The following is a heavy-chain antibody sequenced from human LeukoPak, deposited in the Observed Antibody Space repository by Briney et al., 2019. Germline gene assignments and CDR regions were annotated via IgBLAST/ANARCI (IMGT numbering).Heavy chain of an antibody. CDR2: ISSSSSYI. CDR1: GFTFSSYS. J-gene: IGHJ6*02. CDR3: ARRYYCDSSGSYGMDV. Sequence: PGGSLRLSCAASGFTFSSYSMIGVRQPPGKGLEWVSSISSSSSYIYYADSVKGRFTISRDNAKNSLYLQMNSLRAEDTAVYYCARRYYCDSSGSYGMDVWGQGTTVTVSS. D-gene: IGHD3-22*01. V-gene: IGHV3-21*01.